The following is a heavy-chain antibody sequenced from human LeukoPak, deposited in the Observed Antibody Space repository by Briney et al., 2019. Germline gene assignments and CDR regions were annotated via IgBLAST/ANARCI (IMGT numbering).Heavy chain of an antibody. J-gene: IGHJ6*02. Sequence: GGSLRLSCAASGFTFSSYGMHWVRQAPGKGLEWVAVIWYDGSNKYYADSVKGRFTISRDNSKNTLYLQMNSLRAEDTAVYYCAGLFGGIGGLWFGELAFKGAYYYYYGMDVWGQGTTVTVSS. CDR2: IWYDGSNK. CDR3: AGLFGGIGGLWFGELAFKGAYYYYYGMDV. CDR1: GFTFSSYG. D-gene: IGHD3-10*01. V-gene: IGHV3-33*01.